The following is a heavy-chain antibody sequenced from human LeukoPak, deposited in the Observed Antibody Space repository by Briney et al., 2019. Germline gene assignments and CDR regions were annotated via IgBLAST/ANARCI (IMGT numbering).Heavy chain of an antibody. CDR3: VREYSSTFDY. CDR1: GDSVSTNSAA. Sequence: SQTLSLTCAISGDSVSTNSAAWNWIRQSPSRGLEWLARTYYRSKWYNAYAVSVKSRITINLDTSKNQLSLQLNSVTPEDTAVYYCVREYSSTFDYWGQGTLVTVSS. CDR2: TYYRSKWYN. D-gene: IGHD6-19*01. V-gene: IGHV6-1*01. J-gene: IGHJ4*02.